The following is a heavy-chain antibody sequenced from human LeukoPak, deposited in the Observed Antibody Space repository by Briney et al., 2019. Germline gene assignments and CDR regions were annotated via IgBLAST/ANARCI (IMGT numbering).Heavy chain of an antibody. D-gene: IGHD2-21*02. CDR3: ARHVPGLPYYYYYYMDV. V-gene: IGHV4-34*01. CDR1: GGSFSGYY. Sequence: SETLSLTCAVYGGSFSGYYWSWIRQPPGKGLEWIGEINHSGSTNYNPSLKSRVTISVDTSKNQFSLKLSSVTAADTAVYYCARHVPGLPYYYYYYMDVWGKGTTVTVSS. CDR2: INHSGST. J-gene: IGHJ6*03.